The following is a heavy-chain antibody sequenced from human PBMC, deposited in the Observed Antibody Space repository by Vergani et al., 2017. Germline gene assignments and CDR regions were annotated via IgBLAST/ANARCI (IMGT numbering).Heavy chain of an antibody. CDR3: ARDLRLMYNRFDP. Sequence: QVHLVESGGGVVQPGRSLRLSCAASGFTFGSSGMHWVRQAPGKGLEWVAVIWYDGRNKQYADSVKGRFTVSRDNSQSTLYLQMNSLRAEDTAMYYCARDLRLMYNRFDPWGQGTLVTVSS. CDR2: IWYDGRNK. V-gene: IGHV3-33*01. D-gene: IGHD3-3*01. J-gene: IGHJ5*02. CDR1: GFTFGSSG.